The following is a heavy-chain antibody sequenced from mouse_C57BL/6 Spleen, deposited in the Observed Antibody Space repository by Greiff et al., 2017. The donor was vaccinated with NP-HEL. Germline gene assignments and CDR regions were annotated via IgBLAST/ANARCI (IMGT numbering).Heavy chain of an antibody. J-gene: IGHJ4*01. V-gene: IGHV5-4*01. D-gene: IGHD2-4*01. CDR1: GFTFSSYA. Sequence: EVKLVESGGGLVKPGGSLKLSCAASGFTFSSYAMSWVRQTPEKRLEWVATISDGGSYTYYPDNVKGRFTISRDNAKNNLYLQMSHLKSEDTAMYYCARDGYDSSYAMDYWGQGTSVTVSS. CDR3: ARDGYDSSYAMDY. CDR2: ISDGGSYT.